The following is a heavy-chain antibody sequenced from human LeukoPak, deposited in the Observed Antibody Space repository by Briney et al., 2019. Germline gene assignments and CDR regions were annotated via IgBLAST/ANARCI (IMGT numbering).Heavy chain of an antibody. D-gene: IGHD3-9*01. CDR1: GFTFSNYW. CDR3: ARHYDILTGTFPYY. J-gene: IGHJ4*02. CDR2: IRQDGNEK. Sequence: GGSLRLSCAASGFTFSNYWMSWVRQAPGKGLEWVANIRQDGNEKYYVGSVRGRFTISRDNAKNSLYLQMNSLRAEDTSVYYRARHYDILTGTFPYYWGQGTLVTVSS. V-gene: IGHV3-7*03.